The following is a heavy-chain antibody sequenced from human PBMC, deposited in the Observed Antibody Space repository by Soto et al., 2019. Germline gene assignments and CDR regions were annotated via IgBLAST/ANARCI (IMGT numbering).Heavy chain of an antibody. Sequence: ASVKVSCKASGGTFSSYAISWVRQAPGQGLEWMGGIIPIFGTANYAQKFQGRVTITADESTSTAYMELSSLRSEDTAVYYCARDQLWFGELLPRSPWKVPGMDVWGQGTTVTVSS. CDR3: ARDQLWFGELLPRSPWKVPGMDV. CDR2: IIPIFGTA. V-gene: IGHV1-69*13. J-gene: IGHJ6*02. CDR1: GGTFSSYA. D-gene: IGHD3-10*01.